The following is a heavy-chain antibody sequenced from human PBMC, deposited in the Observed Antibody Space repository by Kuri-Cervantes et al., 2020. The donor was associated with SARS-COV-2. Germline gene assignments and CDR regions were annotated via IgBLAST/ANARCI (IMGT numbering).Heavy chain of an antibody. Sequence: SETLSLTCAVYGGSFSGYFWTWIRQPPGKGLEWVGEIRHIGSTNYSPSLKSRVTMSVDSSKNQSSLQLSSVTAADTAVYYCARGRCTGDCHPYYYYAMDVWGQGTTVTVSS. CDR1: GGSFSGYF. V-gene: IGHV4-34*01. J-gene: IGHJ6*02. CDR3: ARGRCTGDCHPYYYYAMDV. CDR2: IRHIGST. D-gene: IGHD2-21*02.